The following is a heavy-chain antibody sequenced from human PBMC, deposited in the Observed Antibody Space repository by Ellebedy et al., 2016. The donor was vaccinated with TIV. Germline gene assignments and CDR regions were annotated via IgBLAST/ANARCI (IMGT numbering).Heavy chain of an antibody. CDR1: GFTFSSYA. D-gene: IGHD4-17*01. CDR3: AKDRNPDYGAIPGYYYGMDV. J-gene: IGHJ6*02. V-gene: IGHV3-23*01. Sequence: GGSLRLXCAASGFTFSSYAMSWVRQAPGKGLEWVSAISGGGGSTYYADSVKGRFTISRDNSKNTLYLQMNSLRAEDTAVYYCAKDRNPDYGAIPGYYYGMDVWGQGTTVTVSS. CDR2: ISGGGGST.